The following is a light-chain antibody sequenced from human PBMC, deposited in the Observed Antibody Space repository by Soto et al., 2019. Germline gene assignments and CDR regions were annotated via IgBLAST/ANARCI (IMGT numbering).Light chain of an antibody. J-gene: IGLJ1*01. CDR3: QSYDSSLSGYV. CDR1: SSDVGGYND. CDR2: GDS. Sequence: QSVLTQPASVSGSPGQSITISCTGTSSDVGGYNDVSWYQQHPGKAPKLLIYGDSNRPSGVPNRFSGSKSGTTASLAITGLQAEDEADYYCQSYDSSLSGYVFGTGTKVTVL. V-gene: IGLV2-14*01.